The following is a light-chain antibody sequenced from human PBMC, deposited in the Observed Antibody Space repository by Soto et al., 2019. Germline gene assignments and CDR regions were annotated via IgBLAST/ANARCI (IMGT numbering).Light chain of an antibody. CDR3: QQYATSQTWT. V-gene: IGKV3-20*01. J-gene: IGKJ1*01. Sequence: EIVLTQSPGTLSLSPGERATLSCRASQSLSTTDLAWFQHKHGQAPRLLIYGASTRATGIPDRFSGSGSGTDCTLTISRLEPEDFAVYYCQQYATSQTWTFGQGTKVEVK. CDR1: QSLSTTD. CDR2: GAS.